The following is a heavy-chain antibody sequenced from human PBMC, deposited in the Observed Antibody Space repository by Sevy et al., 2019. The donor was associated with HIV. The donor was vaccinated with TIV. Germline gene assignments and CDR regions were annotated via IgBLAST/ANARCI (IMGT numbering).Heavy chain of an antibody. CDR1: GFTFGEYS. J-gene: IGHJ4*02. V-gene: IGHV3-49*04. D-gene: IGHD4-17*01. CDR3: TRGRRVYADYGVDY. Sequence: GGSLRLSCTASGFTFGEYSMSWVRQAPGKVLEWVSFIRSEVYGGTREYAASGKGRFTISRDDSISIAYLQMISLKTEDTAVYYCTRGRRVYADYGVDYWGQGTLVTVSS. CDR2: IRSEVYGGTR.